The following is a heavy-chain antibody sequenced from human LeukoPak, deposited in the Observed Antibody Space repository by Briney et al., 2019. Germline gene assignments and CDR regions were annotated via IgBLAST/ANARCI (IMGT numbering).Heavy chain of an antibody. D-gene: IGHD6-13*01. CDR2: IWYDGSSK. Sequence: GGSLRLSCAASGFTFSSYGMHWVRQAPGKGLEWVAVIWYDGSSKFYADSVKGRFTISRDNSKNTLYLQMNSLRAEDTAVYYCARDRAAADLDYWGQGTLVTVSS. J-gene: IGHJ4*02. CDR3: ARDRAAADLDY. CDR1: GFTFSSYG. V-gene: IGHV3-33*01.